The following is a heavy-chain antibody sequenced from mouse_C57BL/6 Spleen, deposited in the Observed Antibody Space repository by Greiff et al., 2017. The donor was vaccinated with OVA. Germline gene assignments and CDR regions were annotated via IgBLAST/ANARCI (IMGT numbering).Heavy chain of an antibody. CDR2: IYPGSGST. Sequence: QVHVKQPGAELVKPGASVKMSCKASGYTFTSYWITWVKQRPGQGLEWIGDIYPGSGSTNYNEKFKSKATLTVDTSSSTAYMQLSSLTSEDSAVYYCARSTVDYWGQGTTLTVSS. D-gene: IGHD1-1*01. CDR3: ARSTVDY. V-gene: IGHV1-55*01. CDR1: GYTFTSYW. J-gene: IGHJ2*01.